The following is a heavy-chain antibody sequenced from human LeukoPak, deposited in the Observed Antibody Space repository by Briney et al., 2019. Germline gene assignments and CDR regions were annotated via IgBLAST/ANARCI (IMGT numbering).Heavy chain of an antibody. CDR1: GFTFSDYF. CDR2: ISSSGNAV. Sequence: GGSLRLSCAASGFTFSDYFMTWIRQAPGKGLEWVSYISSSGNAVYHADSVKGRFTISRDNAKNPLYLQLTTLRAEDTAVYYCARAFLDGFDIGGQGTMVTV. D-gene: IGHD2/OR15-2a*01. J-gene: IGHJ3*02. CDR3: ARAFLDGFDI. V-gene: IGHV3-11*04.